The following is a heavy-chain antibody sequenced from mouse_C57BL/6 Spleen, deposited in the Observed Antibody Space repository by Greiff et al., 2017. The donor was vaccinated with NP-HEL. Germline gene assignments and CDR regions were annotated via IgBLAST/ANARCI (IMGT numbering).Heavy chain of an antibody. Sequence: EVHLVESGPGMVKPSQSLSLTCTVTGYSITSGYDWHWIRHFPGNKLEWMGYISYSGSTNYNPSLKSRISITHDTSKNHFFLKLNSVTTEDTATYYCAREDDGYPAWFAYWGQGTLVTVSA. D-gene: IGHD2-3*01. CDR3: AREDDGYPAWFAY. CDR1: GYSITSGYD. J-gene: IGHJ3*01. CDR2: ISYSGST. V-gene: IGHV3-1*01.